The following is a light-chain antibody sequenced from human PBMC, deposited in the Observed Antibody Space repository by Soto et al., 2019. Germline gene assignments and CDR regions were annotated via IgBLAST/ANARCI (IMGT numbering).Light chain of an antibody. V-gene: IGLV1-40*01. J-gene: IGLJ1*01. Sequence: QSVLTQPPSVSGAPGQRITISCAGNSINIGSGYDVHWYQQLPGAAPKLLIYDNTHRPSGVPDRFSSSKSGATATLAITGLQAEDEADYYCQSYDTSLSGYVFGTGTQLTVL. CDR1: SINIGSGYD. CDR2: DNT. CDR3: QSYDTSLSGYV.